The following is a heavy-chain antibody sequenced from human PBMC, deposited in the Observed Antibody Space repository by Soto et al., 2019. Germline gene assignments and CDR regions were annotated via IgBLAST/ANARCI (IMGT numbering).Heavy chain of an antibody. D-gene: IGHD5-18*01. Sequence: GGSLRLSCAASGVTFSSYAMSWVRQAPGKGLEWVSAIRGSGDSTYYADSVKGRFTISRDNSKNTLYLQMNSLRAEDTAVYYCARTLYNYGTDYWGQGTLVTAPQ. J-gene: IGHJ4*02. CDR3: ARTLYNYGTDY. CDR1: GVTFSSYA. CDR2: IRGSGDST. V-gene: IGHV3-23*01.